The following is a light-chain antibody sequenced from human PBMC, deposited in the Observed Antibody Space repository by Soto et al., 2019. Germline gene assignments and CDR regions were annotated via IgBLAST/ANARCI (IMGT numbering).Light chain of an antibody. CDR2: GAS. Sequence: DLQMTQSPSSLSASVGDRVTITCRTSQTINNYLNWYRQKPGKVPEVLIYGASSLQRGVSSRFTGSASRTYFTLTIISLQPEDFATYYCQQVYDFPHTFGQGTKVEV. V-gene: IGKV1-39*01. J-gene: IGKJ2*01. CDR1: QTINNY. CDR3: QQVYDFPHT.